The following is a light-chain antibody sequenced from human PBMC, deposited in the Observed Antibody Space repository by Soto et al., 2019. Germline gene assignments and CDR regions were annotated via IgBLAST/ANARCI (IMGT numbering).Light chain of an antibody. Sequence: NIMLTQPHSVSESPGKTVTISCTRSSGNIAANYVQWHQQRPGSAPLTVIYDDDQRPSGVPDRFSGSIDRSSNSASLTISGLKTEDEADYYCQSYDSRNVVFGGGTKVTVL. CDR1: SGNIAANY. CDR2: DDD. V-gene: IGLV6-57*04. J-gene: IGLJ2*01. CDR3: QSYDSRNVV.